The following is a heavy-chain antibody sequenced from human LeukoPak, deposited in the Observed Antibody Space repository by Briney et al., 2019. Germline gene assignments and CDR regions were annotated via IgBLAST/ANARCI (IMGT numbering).Heavy chain of an antibody. CDR1: GFTFSSYE. J-gene: IGHJ4*02. CDR3: ARGKPFDY. D-gene: IGHD1-14*01. CDR2: VYHSGRT. Sequence: GSLRLSCAASGFTFSSYEMNWVRQAPGKGLEWVGNVYHSGRTYYNPSLKSRVTISLDTSKNQFSLNLTSVTAADTAVYYCARGKPFDYWGQGTLVTVSS. V-gene: IGHV4-38-2*01.